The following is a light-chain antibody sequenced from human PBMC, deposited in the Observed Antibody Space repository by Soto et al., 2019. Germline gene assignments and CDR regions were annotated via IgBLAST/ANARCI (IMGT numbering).Light chain of an antibody. Sequence: DIPMTQSTSTLSASVGDRVTITCRASQSIRSWLAWYQQKPGKAPKLLIYDASSLESGVPSRFSGSGSGTEFTLTISSLQPDDFATYYCQQYNSYSLTFGGGTKVEIK. J-gene: IGKJ4*02. CDR3: QQYNSYSLT. CDR1: QSIRSW. V-gene: IGKV1-5*01. CDR2: DAS.